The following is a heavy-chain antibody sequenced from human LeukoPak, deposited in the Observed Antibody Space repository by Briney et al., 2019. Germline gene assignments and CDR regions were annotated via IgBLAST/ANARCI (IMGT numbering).Heavy chain of an antibody. Sequence: ASVEVSCKASGGTFSSYAISWVRQAPGQGLEWMGWISAYNGNTDYAQKLQGRVTMTTDTSTSTAYMELRSLRSDDTAVYYCASTPYYDSSGYNYWGQGTLVTVSS. V-gene: IGHV1-18*01. J-gene: IGHJ4*02. CDR1: GGTFSSYA. D-gene: IGHD3-22*01. CDR2: ISAYNGNT. CDR3: ASTPYYDSSGYNY.